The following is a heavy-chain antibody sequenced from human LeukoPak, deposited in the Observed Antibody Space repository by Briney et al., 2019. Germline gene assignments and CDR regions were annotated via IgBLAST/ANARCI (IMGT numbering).Heavy chain of an antibody. CDR1: GFTFSSYA. V-gene: IGHV3-23*01. D-gene: IGHD6-19*01. CDR3: AKGLTYNSGSRGYFDY. Sequence: GGSLRLSCAASGFTFSSYAMSWVRQAPGKGLEWVSAISNSGGSTYYADSVKGRFAISRDNPKNTLYLQMNSLRAEDTAVYYCAKGLTYNSGSRGYFDYWGQGTLVTVSS. CDR2: ISNSGGST. J-gene: IGHJ4*02.